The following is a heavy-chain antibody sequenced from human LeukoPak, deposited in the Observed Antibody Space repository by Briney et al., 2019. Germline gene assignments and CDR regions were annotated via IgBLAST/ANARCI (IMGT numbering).Heavy chain of an antibody. V-gene: IGHV3-7*01. J-gene: IGHJ4*02. CDR3: ARVSYYYDSSGSLDY. Sequence: GGSLRLSCAASGFTFSSYWMSWVRQAPGKGLEWVANIKQDGSEKYYVDSVKGRFTISRDNAKNSLYLQMNSLRGEDTAVYYCARVSYYYDSSGSLDYWGQGTLVTVSS. D-gene: IGHD3-22*01. CDR1: GFTFSSYW. CDR2: IKQDGSEK.